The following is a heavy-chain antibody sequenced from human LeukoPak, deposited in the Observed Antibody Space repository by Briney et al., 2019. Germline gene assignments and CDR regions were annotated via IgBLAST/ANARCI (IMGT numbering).Heavy chain of an antibody. Sequence: GSSVKVSCKASGGTFSSYAISWVRQAPGQGLEWMGGIIPIFGTANYAQKFQGRVTITADESTSTAYMELSSLRSEDTAVYYCARVRRGSSSWDNYYYMDVWGKGTTVTVSS. J-gene: IGHJ6*03. CDR1: GGTFSSYA. D-gene: IGHD6-13*01. CDR3: ARVRRGSSSWDNYYYMDV. V-gene: IGHV1-69*01. CDR2: IIPIFGTA.